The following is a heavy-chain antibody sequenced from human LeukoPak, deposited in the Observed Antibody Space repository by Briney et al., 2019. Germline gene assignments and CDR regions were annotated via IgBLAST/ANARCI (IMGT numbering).Heavy chain of an antibody. CDR2: ISYDGSNK. CDR1: GFTFSSYG. V-gene: IGHV3-30*18. D-gene: IGHD2-15*01. CDR3: AKSGGRTSVTRFDY. J-gene: IGHJ4*02. Sequence: GGSLRLSCAASGFTFSSYGMHWVRQAPGKGLEWVAVISYDGSNKYYADSVKGRFTISRDNSKNTLYLQMNSLRAEDTAVYYCAKSGGRTSVTRFDYWGQGTLVTVSS.